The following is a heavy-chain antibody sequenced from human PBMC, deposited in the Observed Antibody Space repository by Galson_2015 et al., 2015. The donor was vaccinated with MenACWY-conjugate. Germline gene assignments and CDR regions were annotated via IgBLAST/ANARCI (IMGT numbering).Heavy chain of an antibody. Sequence: ETLSLTCAVYGGSFSGYLWSWIRQPPGKGLEWIGEINHSGSTNYNPSLKSRVTIAVDTSKNQFSLKLNSVTAADTAVYYCARGVGDVWGQGTLVTVSS. D-gene: IGHD1-26*01. J-gene: IGHJ4*02. V-gene: IGHV4-34*01. CDR2: INHSGST. CDR1: GGSFSGYL. CDR3: ARGVGDV.